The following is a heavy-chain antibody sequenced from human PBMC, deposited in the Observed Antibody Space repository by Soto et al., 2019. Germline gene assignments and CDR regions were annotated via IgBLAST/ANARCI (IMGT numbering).Heavy chain of an antibody. CDR3: ARDKITGLFDY. J-gene: IGHJ4*02. CDR2: IYYSGST. Sequence: PSETLSLTCAVSGGSISSSSNYWGWIRQPPGKGLEWIGSIYYSGSTYYNPSLKSRLTISLDTPKNQFSLKLTSVTAADTAVYYCARDKITGLFDYWGQGTLVTVSS. D-gene: IGHD2-8*02. V-gene: IGHV4-39*02. CDR1: GGSISSSSNY.